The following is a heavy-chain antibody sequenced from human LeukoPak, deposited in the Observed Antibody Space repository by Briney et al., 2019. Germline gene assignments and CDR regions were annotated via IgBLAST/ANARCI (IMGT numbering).Heavy chain of an antibody. CDR1: GGSFSGYY. CDR3: ARGSTGGFGESFLNWFDP. CDR2: INHSGST. J-gene: IGHJ5*02. D-gene: IGHD3-10*01. V-gene: IGHV4-34*01. Sequence: PSETLSLTCAVYGGSFSGYYWSWIRQPPGKGLEWIGEINHSGSTNYNPSLKSRVTISVDTSKNQFSLKLSSVTAADTAVYYCARGSTGGFGESFLNWFDPWGQGTLVTVSS.